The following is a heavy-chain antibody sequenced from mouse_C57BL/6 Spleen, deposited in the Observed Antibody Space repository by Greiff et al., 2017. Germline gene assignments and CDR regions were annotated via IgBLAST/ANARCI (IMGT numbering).Heavy chain of an antibody. V-gene: IGHV5-17*01. CDR1: GFTFSDYG. Sequence: DVHLVESGGGLVKPGGSLKLSCAASGFTFSDYGMHWVRQAPEKGLEWVAYISSGSSTIYYADTVKGRFTISRDNAKNTLFLQMTSLRSEDTAMYYCASFYYGSSYAMDYWGQGTSVTGSS. J-gene: IGHJ4*01. CDR3: ASFYYGSSYAMDY. CDR2: ISSGSSTI. D-gene: IGHD1-1*01.